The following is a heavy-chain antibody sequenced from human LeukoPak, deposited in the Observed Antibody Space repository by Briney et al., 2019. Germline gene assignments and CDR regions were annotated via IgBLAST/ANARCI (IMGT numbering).Heavy chain of an antibody. CDR3: TREGLRSLEWFAFDT. Sequence: GGSLRLSCTASGFTFGDYTMSWVRQAPGKGPEWVGFIRSRAYRGTTDYAASVKGRFTTSRDDSKNIAYLEMNSLKTEDTAVYYCTREGLRSLEWFAFDTWGQGTLVLVSS. CDR2: IRSRAYRGTT. V-gene: IGHV3-49*04. D-gene: IGHD3-3*01. CDR1: GFTFGDYT. J-gene: IGHJ5*02.